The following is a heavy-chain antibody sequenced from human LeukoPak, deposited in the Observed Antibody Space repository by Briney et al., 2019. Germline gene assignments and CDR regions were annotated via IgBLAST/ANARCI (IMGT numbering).Heavy chain of an antibody. V-gene: IGHV1-18*01. CDR1: GYTFTSYG. D-gene: IGHD3-22*01. J-gene: IGHJ4*02. CDR2: ISAYNGNT. CDR3: ARGGLATATKYDSSGYLVY. Sequence: ASVRVSFKASGYTFTSYGISWVRQAPGQGLEWMGWISAYNGNTNYTQKLQGRVTMTTDTSTSTVYMELRSLRSDDTAVYYCARGGLATATKYDSSGYLVYWGQGTLVTVSS.